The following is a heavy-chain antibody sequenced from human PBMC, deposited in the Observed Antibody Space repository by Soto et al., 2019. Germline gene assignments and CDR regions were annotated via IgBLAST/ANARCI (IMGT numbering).Heavy chain of an antibody. CDR1: GYTFTSYG. D-gene: IGHD1-26*01. V-gene: IGHV1-18*01. CDR2: ISAYNGNT. J-gene: IGHJ4*02. CDR3: ARDDDEDECGANLGY. Sequence: ASVKVSCKASGYTFTSYGISWVRQAPGQGLEWMGWISAYNGNTNYAQKLQGRGTVTTDTSTSTAYMELRSLRSDDTAVYFCARDDDEDECGANLGYWGQGTLVTVSS.